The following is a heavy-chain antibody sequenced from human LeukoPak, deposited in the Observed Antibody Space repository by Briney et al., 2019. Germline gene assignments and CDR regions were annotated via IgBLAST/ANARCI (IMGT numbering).Heavy chain of an antibody. CDR3: AREPLSSSWSYYYYYGMDV. J-gene: IGHJ6*02. Sequence: VASVKVSCKASGYTFTSYAMNWVRQAPGQGLEWMGWINTNTGNPTYAQGFTGRFVFPLDTSVSTAYLQISSLKAEDTAVYYCAREPLSSSWSYYYYYGMDVWGQGTTVTVSS. CDR2: INTNTGNP. V-gene: IGHV7-4-1*02. D-gene: IGHD6-13*01. CDR1: GYTFTSYA.